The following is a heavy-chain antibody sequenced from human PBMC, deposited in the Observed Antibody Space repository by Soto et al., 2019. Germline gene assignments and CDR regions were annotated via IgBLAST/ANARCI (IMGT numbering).Heavy chain of an antibody. Sequence: GASVKVSCKASGYTFTSYAMHWVRQAPGQRLEWMGWINAGNGNTKYSQKFQGRVTITRDTSASTAYMELSSLRSEDTAVYYCARDRTRGEQLVPGYWGQGTLVTVSS. D-gene: IGHD6-6*01. V-gene: IGHV1-3*01. CDR1: GYTFTSYA. CDR2: INAGNGNT. CDR3: ARDRTRGEQLVPGY. J-gene: IGHJ4*02.